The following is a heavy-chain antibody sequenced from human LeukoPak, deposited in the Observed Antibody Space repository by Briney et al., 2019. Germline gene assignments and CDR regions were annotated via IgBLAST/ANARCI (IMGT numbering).Heavy chain of an antibody. CDR2: IYYSGNT. CDR3: ARNGRYCSGGTCRHYNWFDP. CDR1: GGSISSYY. Sequence: ASETLSLTCTVSGGSISSYYWSWIRQPAGKGLEWIGHIYYSGNTNYNPSLRSRVTISVDTSKNQFSLRLSSVTAADTAVYYCARNGRYCSGGTCRHYNWFDPWGQGTLVTVSS. D-gene: IGHD2-15*01. V-gene: IGHV4-59*01. J-gene: IGHJ5*02.